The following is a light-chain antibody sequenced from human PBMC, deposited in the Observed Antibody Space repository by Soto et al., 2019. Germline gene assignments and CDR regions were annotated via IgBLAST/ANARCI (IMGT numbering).Light chain of an antibody. CDR2: DAS. Sequence: DIQMTQSPSSLSASVGDRVTITCQASQDINNYLNWYQQKPGKAPKLLIYDASNLETGVPSRFNGSGSGTHLTFTISRPPPAAFATYFCQQYDNLILTFGGGTKVEIK. V-gene: IGKV1-33*01. J-gene: IGKJ4*01. CDR1: QDINNY. CDR3: QQYDNLILT.